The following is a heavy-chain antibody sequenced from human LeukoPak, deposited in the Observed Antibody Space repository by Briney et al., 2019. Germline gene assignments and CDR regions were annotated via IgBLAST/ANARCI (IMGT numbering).Heavy chain of an antibody. J-gene: IGHJ4*02. CDR3: ARRRGGGDSSGYYYDFFDY. CDR1: GGSISSSTFY. V-gene: IGHV4-39*01. Sequence: SETLSLTCTVSGGSISSSTFYWGWIRQPPGKGLEWIGTIYYSGSTNYNPSLRSRVTTSIDTSRNQFSLNLNSVTAADTAVYYCARRRGGGDSSGYYYDFFDYWGQGILVTVSS. CDR2: IYYSGST. D-gene: IGHD3-22*01.